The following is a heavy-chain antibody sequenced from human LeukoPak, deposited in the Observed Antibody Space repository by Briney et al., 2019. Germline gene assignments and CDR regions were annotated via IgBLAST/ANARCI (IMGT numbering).Heavy chain of an antibody. J-gene: IGHJ4*02. CDR3: AKEGCSATNCYINF. V-gene: IGHV3-30-3*01. CDR1: GFTFSSYA. Sequence: GGSLRLSCAASGFTFSSYAMHWVRQAPGKGLEWVAVISYDGSNKYYADSVKGRFTISRDNSKNTLYLQMDSLRPEDTALYHCAKEGCSATNCYINFWGQGTLVTVSS. CDR2: ISYDGSNK. D-gene: IGHD2-2*02.